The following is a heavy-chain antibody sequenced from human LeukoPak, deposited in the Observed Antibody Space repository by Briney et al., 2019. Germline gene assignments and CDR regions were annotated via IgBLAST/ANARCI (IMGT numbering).Heavy chain of an antibody. J-gene: IGHJ4*02. CDR1: GYSISSGYY. CDR2: IYHGGST. Sequence: SETLSLTCAVSGYSISSGYYWGWIRQPPGKGLEWIGSIYHGGSTYYNPSLKSRVTISVDTSKNQFSLKLSSVTAADTAVYYCARMAYSGSYYFDYWGQGTLVTVSS. D-gene: IGHD1-26*01. V-gene: IGHV4-38-2*01. CDR3: ARMAYSGSYYFDY.